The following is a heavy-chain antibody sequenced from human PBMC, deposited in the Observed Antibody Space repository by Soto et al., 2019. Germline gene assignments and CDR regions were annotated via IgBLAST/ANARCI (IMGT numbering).Heavy chain of an antibody. CDR1: GGSISGGVHS. CDR3: AREIMPLTNRGYFDL. V-gene: IGHV4-30-4*01. D-gene: IGHD2-8*01. J-gene: IGHJ2*01. Sequence: PSETLSLTCTVSGGSISGGVHSWSWIRQPPGKGLEWIGHIFDSGSTYYNPSLKSRLTISVDTSKNQFSLRLSSVTAADTAVYYCAREIMPLTNRGYFDLWGRGTLVTVSS. CDR2: IFDSGST.